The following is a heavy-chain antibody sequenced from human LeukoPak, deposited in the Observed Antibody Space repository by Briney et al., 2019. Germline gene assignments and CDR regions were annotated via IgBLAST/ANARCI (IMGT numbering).Heavy chain of an antibody. CDR2: IRYDGSNK. CDR3: AKLGYSGYDDAFDI. V-gene: IGHV3-30*02. Sequence: GGSLRLSCAASGFTFSSYGMHWIRQAPAKELEWVAFIRYDGSNKYYADSVKGRFTISRDNSKNTLYLQMNSLRAEDTAVYYCAKLGYSGYDDAFDIWGQGTMVTVSS. D-gene: IGHD5-12*01. J-gene: IGHJ3*02. CDR1: GFTFSSYG.